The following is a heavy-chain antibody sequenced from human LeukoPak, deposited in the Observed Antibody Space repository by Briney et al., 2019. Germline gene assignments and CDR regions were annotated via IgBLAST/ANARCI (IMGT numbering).Heavy chain of an antibody. D-gene: IGHD3-10*01. CDR2: ISYDGSNK. Sequence: GGSLRLSCAASGFTFSSYGMHWVRQAPGKGLEWVAVISYDGSNKYYADSVKGRFTISGDNSKNTLYLQMNSLRAEDTAVYYCARLYGSGSYKNYWGQGTLVTVSS. CDR1: GFTFSSYG. CDR3: ARLYGSGSYKNY. V-gene: IGHV3-30*03. J-gene: IGHJ4*02.